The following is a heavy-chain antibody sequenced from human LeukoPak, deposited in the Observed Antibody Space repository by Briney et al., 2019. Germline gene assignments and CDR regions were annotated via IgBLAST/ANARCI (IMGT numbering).Heavy chain of an antibody. J-gene: IGHJ4*02. CDR2: IWHDGSNK. CDR1: GFTFSSYG. D-gene: IGHD3-10*01. Sequence: PGRSLRLSGAASGFTFSSYGMHWVRQAPGKWLEWVAVIWHDGSNKYYVDSVKGRFTISRDNSKNTLYLQMNSLRAEDTAVYYCAKDGPPHTMVRGVIRYYFDYWGQGTLVIVSS. V-gene: IGHV3-33*06. CDR3: AKDGPPHTMVRGVIRYYFDY.